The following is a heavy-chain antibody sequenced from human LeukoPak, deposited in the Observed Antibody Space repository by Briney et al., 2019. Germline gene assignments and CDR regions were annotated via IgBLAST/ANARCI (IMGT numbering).Heavy chain of an antibody. D-gene: IGHD3-3*01. CDR3: ARGGNYDFWSAQGWFDP. CDR2: IIPIFGTA. J-gene: IGHJ5*02. V-gene: IGHV1-69*01. Sequence: SVKVSCKASGGTFSSYTISWVRLAPGQGLEWMGGIIPIFGTANYAQKFQGRVTITADESTSTAYMELSSLRSEDTAVYYCARGGNYDFWSAQGWFDPWGQGALVTVSS. CDR1: GGTFSSYT.